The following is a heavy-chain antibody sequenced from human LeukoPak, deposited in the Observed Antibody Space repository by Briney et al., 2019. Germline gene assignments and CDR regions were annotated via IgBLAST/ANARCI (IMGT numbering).Heavy chain of an antibody. CDR1: GYTLTELS. CDR3: AREYDSSGYYRRYFDY. CDR2: FDPEDGET. Sequence: ASVKVSCKVSGYTLTELSMHWVRQAPGKGLEWMGGFDPEDGETIYAQKFQGRVTMTADESTSTAYMELSSLRSEDTAVYYCAREYDSSGYYRRYFDYWGQGTLVTVSS. V-gene: IGHV1-24*01. D-gene: IGHD3-22*01. J-gene: IGHJ4*02.